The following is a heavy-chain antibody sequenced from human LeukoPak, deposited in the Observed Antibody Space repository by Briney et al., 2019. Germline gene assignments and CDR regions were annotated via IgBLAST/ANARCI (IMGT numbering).Heavy chain of an antibody. D-gene: IGHD5-18*01. CDR3: ARDPMVTGY. Sequence: PSETLSLTCAVYGVSFSGYYWSWIRLPPGKGLEWIGEINHSGSTNYNPSLKSRVTISVDTSKNQFSLKLSSVTAADTAVYYCARDPMVTGYWGQGTLVTVSS. CDR1: GVSFSGYY. CDR2: INHSGST. J-gene: IGHJ4*02. V-gene: IGHV4-34*01.